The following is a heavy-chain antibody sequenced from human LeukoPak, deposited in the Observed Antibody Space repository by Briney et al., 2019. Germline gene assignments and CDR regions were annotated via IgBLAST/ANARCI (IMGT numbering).Heavy chain of an antibody. CDR1: GFTFSSYW. CDR3: ARVMGRYCSSNSCYVDY. CDR2: IKQDGSEK. D-gene: IGHD2-2*01. Sequence: QSGGSLRLSCAASGFTFSSYWMSWVRQAPGKGLEWVANIKQDGSEKYYVDSVKGRFTISRDNSKNTLYLQMNSLRAEDTAVYYCARVMGRYCSSNSCYVDYWGQGTLVTVSS. V-gene: IGHV3-7*01. J-gene: IGHJ4*02.